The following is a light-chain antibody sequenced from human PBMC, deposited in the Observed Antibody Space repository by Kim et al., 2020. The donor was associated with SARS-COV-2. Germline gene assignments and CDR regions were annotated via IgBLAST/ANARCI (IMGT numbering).Light chain of an antibody. Sequence: SYELTQPPSVSVSPGQTASITCSGDKLGDKYACLYQQKPGPSPVLVIYQDSKRPSGIPNRFSGSNSGNTATLTISGTQAMDEADYYCQAWDSSTLYVFGTGTKVTVL. J-gene: IGLJ1*01. CDR1: KLGDKY. V-gene: IGLV3-1*01. CDR3: QAWDSSTLYV. CDR2: QDS.